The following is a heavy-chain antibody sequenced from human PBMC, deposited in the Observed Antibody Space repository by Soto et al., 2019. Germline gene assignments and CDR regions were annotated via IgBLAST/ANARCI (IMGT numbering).Heavy chain of an antibody. CDR3: ARDGGRHSGGIDY. D-gene: IGHD1-26*01. V-gene: IGHV1-69*01. J-gene: IGHJ4*02. CDR2: IIPIFGTA. CDR1: GGTFSSYS. Sequence: QVQLVQSGAEVKKPGYSVKVSCKASGGTFSSYSINWVRQAPGQGLEWMGEIIPIFGTANYAQKFQGRVTITADESTSTAYMELSSLRSEDTAVYYCARDGGRHSGGIDYWGQGTLFTVSS.